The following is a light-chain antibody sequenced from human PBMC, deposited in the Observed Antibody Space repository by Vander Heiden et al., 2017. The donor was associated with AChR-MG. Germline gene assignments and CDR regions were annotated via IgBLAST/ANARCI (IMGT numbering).Light chain of an antibody. Sequence: EVVLTQSLGTLSLSPGERATLSCKASQRVNDNHLAWYQQKLGQTPRLLIHGASSRATGIPDRFSGSGSGTDFTLTISRLEPEDFAVYYCQQYGDSPLTFGGGTRVEI. J-gene: IGKJ4*01. CDR1: QRVNDNH. CDR3: QQYGDSPLT. CDR2: GAS. V-gene: IGKV3-20*01.